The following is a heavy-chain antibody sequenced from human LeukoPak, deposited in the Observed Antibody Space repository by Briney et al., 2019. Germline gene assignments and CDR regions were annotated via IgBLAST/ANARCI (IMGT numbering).Heavy chain of an antibody. V-gene: IGHV4-39*01. Sequence: SETLSLTCTVSGGSISSSSYYWGWIRQPPGTGLEWIGSIYYSGSTYYNPSLKSRVTISVDTSKNQFSLKLSSVTAADTAVYYCASTWVLLWYGELLQHFDYWGQGTLVTVSS. CDR3: ASTWVLLWYGELLQHFDY. J-gene: IGHJ4*02. CDR1: GGSISSSSYY. D-gene: IGHD3-10*01. CDR2: IYYSGST.